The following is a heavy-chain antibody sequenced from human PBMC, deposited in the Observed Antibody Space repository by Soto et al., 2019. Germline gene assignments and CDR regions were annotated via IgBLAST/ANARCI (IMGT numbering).Heavy chain of an antibody. CDR2: IYYSGST. D-gene: IGHD2-2*01. J-gene: IGHJ4*02. Sequence: QVQLQESGPGLVKPSQTLSLTCTVSGGSISSGGYYWSWIRQHPEKGLEWIGYIYYSGSTYYNPSLKSRVTISVDTSKNQFSLKLSSVTAADTAVYYCARENSGYQLLNYFDYWGQGTLVTVSS. CDR3: ARENSGYQLLNYFDY. V-gene: IGHV4-31*03. CDR1: GGSISSGGYY.